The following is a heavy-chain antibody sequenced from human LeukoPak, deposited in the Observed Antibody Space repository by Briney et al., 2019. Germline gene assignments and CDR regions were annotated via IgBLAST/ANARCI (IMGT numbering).Heavy chain of an antibody. CDR3: AKDRLPYSNFDY. D-gene: IGHD4-11*01. CDR2: IYSGGST. Sequence: GGSLRLSCAASGFIVSSNYMNWVRQAPGKGLEWVSVIYSGGSTNYADSVKGRFTISRDNSKNTLYLQMNSLRAEDTAVYYCAKDRLPYSNFDYWGQGTLVTVSS. J-gene: IGHJ4*02. CDR1: GFIVSSNY. V-gene: IGHV3-53*01.